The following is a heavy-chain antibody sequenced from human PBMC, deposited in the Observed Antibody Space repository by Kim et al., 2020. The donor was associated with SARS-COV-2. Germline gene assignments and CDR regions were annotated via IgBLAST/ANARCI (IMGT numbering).Heavy chain of an antibody. CDR2: FDPEDGET. D-gene: IGHD1-26*01. CDR1: GYTLTELS. V-gene: IGHV1-24*01. Sequence: ASVKVSCKVSGYTLTELSMHWVRQAPGKGLEWMGGFDPEDGETIYAQKFLGRVTMTEDTSTDTAYMELSSLRSEDTAVYYCATARIVGAYNWFDPWGQGTLVTVSS. CDR3: ATARIVGAYNWFDP. J-gene: IGHJ5*02.